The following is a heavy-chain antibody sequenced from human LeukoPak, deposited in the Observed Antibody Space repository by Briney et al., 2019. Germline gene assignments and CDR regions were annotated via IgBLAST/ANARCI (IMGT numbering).Heavy chain of an antibody. D-gene: IGHD7-27*01. Sequence: PGGSLRLSCAASGFTFSSYWMHWVRQAPGKGLVWLSRINSDGSTTTYADSVRGRFIISRDNAKNTLYLQMNSLGAEDTAVYYCARVKVRVWGVFDTWGQGTMVTVSS. V-gene: IGHV3-74*03. CDR3: ARVKVRVWGVFDT. CDR1: GFTFSSYW. CDR2: INSDGSTT. J-gene: IGHJ3*02.